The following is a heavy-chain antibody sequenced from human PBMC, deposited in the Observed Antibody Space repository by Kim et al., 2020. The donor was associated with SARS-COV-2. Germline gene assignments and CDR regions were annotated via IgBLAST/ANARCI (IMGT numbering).Heavy chain of an antibody. CDR3: ARENSHITLFGVVTRIGMDV. Sequence: GGSLRLSCAASGFTFSDYYMSWIRQAPGKGLEWVSYISSSGTTIYYADSVKGRFTISRDNAKSSLYLQMNSLRADDTAVYYCARENSHITLFGVVTRIGMDVWGQGTTVTVSS. J-gene: IGHJ6*02. V-gene: IGHV3-11*01. D-gene: IGHD3-3*01. CDR2: ISSSGTTI. CDR1: GFTFSDYY.